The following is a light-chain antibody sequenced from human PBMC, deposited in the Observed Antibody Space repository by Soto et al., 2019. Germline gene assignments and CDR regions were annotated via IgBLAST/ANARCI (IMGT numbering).Light chain of an antibody. Sequence: QSALTQPASVSGSPGQSITISCTGNSSDIGGYHYVSWYQQHPGKAPKLIIYEVSHRPSGVSNRFSASKSGNTASLTISGLQPEDEADYHCSSYSTSNTRWVFGGGTKLTVL. CDR3: SSYSTSNTRWV. V-gene: IGLV2-14*01. CDR1: SSDIGGYHY. J-gene: IGLJ3*02. CDR2: EVS.